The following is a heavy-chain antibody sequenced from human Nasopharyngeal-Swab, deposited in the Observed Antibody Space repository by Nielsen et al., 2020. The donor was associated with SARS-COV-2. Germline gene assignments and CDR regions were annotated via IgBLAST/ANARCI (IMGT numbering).Heavy chain of an antibody. Sequence: SGPTLVKPTQTLTLTCTFSGFSLSTTGVGVGWIRQPPGKALEWLALIYWDDDKSYSPSLKTRPTITKDTSKNQVVLTMTNMDPVDTGTYYCAHRSGLNGMDVWGQGTTVTVSS. CDR3: AHRSGLNGMDV. J-gene: IGHJ6*02. CDR1: GFSLSTTGVG. D-gene: IGHD3-3*01. CDR2: IYWDDDK. V-gene: IGHV2-5*02.